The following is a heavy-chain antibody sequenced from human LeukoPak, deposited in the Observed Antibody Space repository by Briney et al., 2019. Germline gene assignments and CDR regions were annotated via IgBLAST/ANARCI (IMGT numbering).Heavy chain of an antibody. J-gene: IGHJ4*02. CDR2: ISSSGSTI. CDR1: GFIFSSYE. Sequence: GGSLRLSCAASGFIFSSYEMNWVRQAPGKGLAWVSYISSSGSTIYYADSVKGRFTISRDNAKNSLYLQMNSLRAEDTAVYYCARDHRRHYGSGRYFDYWGQGALVAVSS. CDR3: ARDHRRHYGSGRYFDY. V-gene: IGHV3-48*03. D-gene: IGHD3-10*01.